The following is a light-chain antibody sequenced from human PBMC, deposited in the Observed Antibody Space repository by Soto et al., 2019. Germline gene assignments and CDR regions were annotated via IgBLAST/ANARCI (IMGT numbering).Light chain of an antibody. CDR3: QQSITYPWT. V-gene: IGKV1-5*03. CDR1: QNIDMY. J-gene: IGKJ1*01. CDR2: RAS. Sequence: GDRVTITCRASQNIDMYLSWYQQKPGQAPSLLIYRASSLQSGVPSRFSGSGSGTEFTLTISSLQPDDFATYYCQQSITYPWTFGQGTKVDIK.